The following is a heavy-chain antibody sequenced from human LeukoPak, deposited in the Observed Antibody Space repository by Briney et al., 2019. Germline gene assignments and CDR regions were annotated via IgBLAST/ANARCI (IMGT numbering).Heavy chain of an antibody. CDR1: GFTFSSYW. CDR2: ISQDGSQI. Sequence: PGGSLRLSCTASGFTFSSYWMIWARQAPGKGLEWVANISQDGSQIYYAGSVEGRFTISRDNAKDSLFLQMNSLRAEDTALYYCASSSYSSSSFWGQGTLVTVSS. V-gene: IGHV3-7*01. CDR3: ASSSYSSSSF. D-gene: IGHD6-6*01. J-gene: IGHJ4*02.